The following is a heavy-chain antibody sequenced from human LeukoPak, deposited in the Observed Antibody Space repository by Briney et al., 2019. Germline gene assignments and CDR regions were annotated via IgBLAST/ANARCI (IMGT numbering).Heavy chain of an antibody. D-gene: IGHD4-17*01. CDR2: ISSSGTTT. V-gene: IGHV3-48*03. CDR1: GFTFSSYQ. CDR3: ARDGTTVTTNYYYGMDV. Sequence: GGSLRLSCAASGFTFSSYQMNWVRQAPGKGLEWVSYISSSGTTTSHADSVKGRFTISRDNAKNSLYLQVNSLRAEDTAVYYCARDGTTVTTNYYYGMDVWGQGTTVTVSS. J-gene: IGHJ6*02.